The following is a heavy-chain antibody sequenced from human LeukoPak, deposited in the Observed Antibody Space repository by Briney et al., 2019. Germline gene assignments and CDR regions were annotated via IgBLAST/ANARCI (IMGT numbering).Heavy chain of an antibody. CDR3: ARGRGYYDSSGYYRLMYYFDY. CDR1: GGSISSYY. Sequence: SETLSLTCTVSGGSISSYYWSWIRQPPGKGLEWIGDIYYSGSTNYNPSLKSRVTISVDTSKNQFSLKLSSVTAADTAVYYCARGRGYYDSSGYYRLMYYFDYWGQGTLVTVSS. D-gene: IGHD3-22*01. J-gene: IGHJ4*02. CDR2: IYYSGST. V-gene: IGHV4-59*12.